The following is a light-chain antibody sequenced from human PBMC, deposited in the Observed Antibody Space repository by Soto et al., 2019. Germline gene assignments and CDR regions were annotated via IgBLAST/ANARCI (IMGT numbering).Light chain of an antibody. Sequence: QSALTQPRSVSGSPGQSVTISCTGTSSDVGGYNDVSWYQQQPGKAPKLMIYDVSKRPSGVPDRFSGSKSGNTASLTISGLPDEDEAYYYYCSYTGIYSCVFGTGTKLTVL. CDR3: CSYTGIYSCV. J-gene: IGLJ1*01. CDR1: SSDVGGYND. V-gene: IGLV2-11*01. CDR2: DVS.